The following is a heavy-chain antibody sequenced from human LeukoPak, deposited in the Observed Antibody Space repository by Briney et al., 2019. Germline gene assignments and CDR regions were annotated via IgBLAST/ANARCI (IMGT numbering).Heavy chain of an antibody. CDR3: ASHPPRYFGVVTDYYYMDV. V-gene: IGHV1-2*02. CDR2: INPNSGGT. Sequence: ASVKVSCKASGNTFTGYYMHWVRQAPGQGLEWMGWINPNSGGTNYAQKFQGRVTMTRDTSISTAYMELSRLSSDDTAVYYCASHPPRYFGVVTDYYYMDVWGKGTTVTVSS. J-gene: IGHJ6*03. D-gene: IGHD3-3*01. CDR1: GNTFTGYY.